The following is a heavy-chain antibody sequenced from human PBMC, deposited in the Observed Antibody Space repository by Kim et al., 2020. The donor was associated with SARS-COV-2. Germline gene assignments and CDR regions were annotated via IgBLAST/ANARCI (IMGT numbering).Heavy chain of an antibody. Sequence: ASVKVSCKASGYTFTSYDINWVRQATGQGLEWMGWMNPNSGNTGYAQKFQGRVTMTRNTSISTAYMELSSLRSEDTAGYYCARVTDFWSGYYAMGDYYYYMDVWGKGNTVTVS. J-gene: IGHJ6*03. CDR1: GYTFTSYD. CDR3: ARVTDFWSGYYAMGDYYYYMDV. D-gene: IGHD3-3*01. V-gene: IGHV1-8*01. CDR2: MNPNSGNT.